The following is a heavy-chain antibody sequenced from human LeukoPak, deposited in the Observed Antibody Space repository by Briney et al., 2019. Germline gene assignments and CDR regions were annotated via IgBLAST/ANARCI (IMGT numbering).Heavy chain of an antibody. J-gene: IGHJ5*02. D-gene: IGHD6-13*01. CDR3: XXXXXXSWYINWFDP. CDR2: IYHSGST. CDR1: GYSISSGYF. V-gene: IGHV4-38-2*02. Sequence: SETLSLTCTVSGYSISSGYFWGWIRQPPGKGLEWIGSIYHSGSTSYNPSLKSRLTISVDTSKNQFSLKLNFVTAADTAMYYXXXXXXXSWYINWFDPWGQGTLVTVSS.